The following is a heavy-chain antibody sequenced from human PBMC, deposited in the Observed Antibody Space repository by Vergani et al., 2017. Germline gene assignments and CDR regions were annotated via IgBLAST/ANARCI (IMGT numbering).Heavy chain of an antibody. J-gene: IGHJ1*01. CDR1: GGTFSSYA. V-gene: IGHV1-69*12. CDR2: IIPIFGTA. CDR3: ARSETNYYDSSGYYYSSVYFQH. Sequence: QVQLVQSGAEVKKPGSSVKVSCKASGGTFSSYAISWVRQAPGQGLEWMGGIIPIFGTANYAQKFQGRVTITADESTSTAYMELSSLRSEDTAVYYCARSETNYYDSSGYYYSSVYFQHWGQGTLVTVSS. D-gene: IGHD3-22*01.